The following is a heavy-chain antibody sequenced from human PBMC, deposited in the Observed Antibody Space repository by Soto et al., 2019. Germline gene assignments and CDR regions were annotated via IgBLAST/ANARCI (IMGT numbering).Heavy chain of an antibody. CDR3: ARGGHDYGDVYYYYGMDV. CDR2: IYYSGST. D-gene: IGHD4-17*01. V-gene: IGHV4-59*01. CDR1: GGSISSYY. Sequence: SETLSLTCTVSGGSISSYYWSWIRQPPGKGLEWIGYIYYSGSTNYNPSLKSRVTISVDTSKNQFSLKLSSVTAADTAVYYCARGGHDYGDVYYYYGMDVWGQGTTVTVSS. J-gene: IGHJ6*02.